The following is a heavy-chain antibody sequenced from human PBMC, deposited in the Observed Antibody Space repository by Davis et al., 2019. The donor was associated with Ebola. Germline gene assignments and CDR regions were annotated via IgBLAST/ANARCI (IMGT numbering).Heavy chain of an antibody. V-gene: IGHV3-64*04. Sequence: GESLKISCAASGFTFSSYGMHWVRQAPGKALEYVSAISTDGGATYYADSVKGRFTISRDDSKNTLYLQMNSLRAEDTAVYYCARGDFYYGVDVWGQGTTVTVSS. CDR1: GFTFSSYG. CDR2: ISTDGGAT. CDR3: ARGDFYYGVDV. J-gene: IGHJ6*02.